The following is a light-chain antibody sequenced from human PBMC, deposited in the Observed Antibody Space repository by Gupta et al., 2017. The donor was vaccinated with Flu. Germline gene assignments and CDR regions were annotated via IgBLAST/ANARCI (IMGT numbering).Light chain of an antibody. V-gene: IGLV1-44*01. CDR3: YRWDDRLNGRV. Sequence: QSVLTPPPAASGTPGHSVTISCSGSSSNIGSKTVNWYRQLPGKAPRLLIYTNEQRPSVVPDRFSGSKSGNSASLAIRGVQSEDEAEYYCYRWDDRLNGRVFGGGTKLPVL. J-gene: IGLJ3*02. CDR1: SSNIGSKT. CDR2: TNE.